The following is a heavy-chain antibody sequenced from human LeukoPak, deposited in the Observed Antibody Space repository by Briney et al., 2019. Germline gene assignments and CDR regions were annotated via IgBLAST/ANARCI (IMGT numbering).Heavy chain of an antibody. CDR2: IYSGGST. V-gene: IGHV3-66*01. CDR3: ARGSRGWYVDWFDP. CDR1: GFTVSSNY. J-gene: IGHJ5*02. D-gene: IGHD6-19*01. Sequence: PGGSLRLSCAASGFTVSSNYMSWVRQAPGKGLEWVSVIYSGGSTYYADSVKGRFTISRDNAKNSLYLQMNSLRAEDTAVYYCARGSRGWYVDWFDPWGQGTLVTVSS.